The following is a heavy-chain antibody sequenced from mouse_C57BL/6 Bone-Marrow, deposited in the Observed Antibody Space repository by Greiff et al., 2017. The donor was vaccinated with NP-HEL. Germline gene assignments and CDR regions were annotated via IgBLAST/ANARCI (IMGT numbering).Heavy chain of an antibody. V-gene: IGHV1-81*01. J-gene: IGHJ4*01. Sequence: VQLQQSGAELARPGASVKLSCKASGYTFTSYGISWVKQRTGQGLEWIGEIYPRSGNTYYNEKFKGKATLTADKSSSTAYLELRSLTSGDSAFYFCARRGGQPPPYYSNYAMDYWGQGTSVTVSS. CDR3: ARRGGQPPPYYSNYAMDY. CDR2: IYPRSGNT. CDR1: GYTFTSYG. D-gene: IGHD2-5*01.